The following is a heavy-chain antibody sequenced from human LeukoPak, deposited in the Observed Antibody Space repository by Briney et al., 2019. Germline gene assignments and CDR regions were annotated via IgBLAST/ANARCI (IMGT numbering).Heavy chain of an antibody. CDR1: GFTVSSDY. CDR3: ARDRSYTTSCYPYYYYMDV. V-gene: IGHV3-66*02. J-gene: IGHJ6*03. CDR2: IYSGGST. Sequence: GGSLRLSCAASGFTVSSDYMSWVRQAPGTGLEWVSVIYSGGSTYYADSVKGRFTISRDNSKNTLYLQMNSLRAEDTAVYYCARDRSYTTSCYPYYYYMDVWGKGTTVTVSS. D-gene: IGHD2-2*01.